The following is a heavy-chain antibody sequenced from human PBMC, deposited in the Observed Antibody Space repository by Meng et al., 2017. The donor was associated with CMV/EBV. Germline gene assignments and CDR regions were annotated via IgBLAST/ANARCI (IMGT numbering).Heavy chain of an antibody. V-gene: IGHV4-34*01. CDR2: INHSGST. CDR3: ARGGWIFGVVRLGMDV. J-gene: IGHJ6*02. D-gene: IGHD3-3*01. Sequence: SETLSLTCAVYGGSFSGYYWSWIRQPPGKGLEWIGEINHSGSTNYNPSLKSRVTISVDTSKNQFSLKLSSVTAADTAVYYCARGGWIFGVVRLGMDVWGQGTTVTVSS. CDR1: GGSFSGYY.